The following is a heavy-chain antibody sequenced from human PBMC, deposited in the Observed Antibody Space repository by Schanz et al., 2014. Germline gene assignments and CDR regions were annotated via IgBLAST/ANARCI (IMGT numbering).Heavy chain of an antibody. D-gene: IGHD2-2*01. V-gene: IGHV3-23*04. CDR3: ARRASCSRIGCPFDS. CDR2: LSGSGGST. Sequence: EVQLVESGGGLVKPGGSLRLSCAASGFTFSSYAMSWVRQAPGKGLEWVSALSGSGGSTYYADSVKGRFTISRDNSKNTLHLQVTSLRAEDTAMYYCARRASCSRIGCPFDSWGQGTLVTVSS. J-gene: IGHJ4*02. CDR1: GFTFSSYA.